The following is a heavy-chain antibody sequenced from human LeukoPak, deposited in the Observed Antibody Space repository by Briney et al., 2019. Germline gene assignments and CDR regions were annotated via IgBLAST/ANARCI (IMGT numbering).Heavy chain of an antibody. D-gene: IGHD5-18*01. V-gene: IGHV3-9*01. CDR1: GFTFDDYA. Sequence: AGGSLRLSCAASGFTFDDYAMHWVRQAPGKGLEWVSGITWNRDNIGYGDSVKGRFTISRDNVKNVLYLQMTSPRPEDTALYYCARAVDTAMVSPPFDPWGQGTLVTVSS. CDR3: ARAVDTAMVSPPFDP. J-gene: IGHJ5*02. CDR2: ITWNRDNI.